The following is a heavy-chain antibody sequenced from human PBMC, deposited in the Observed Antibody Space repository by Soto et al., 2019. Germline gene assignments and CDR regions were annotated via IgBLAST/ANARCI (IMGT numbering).Heavy chain of an antibody. CDR2: ISSSGSTI. V-gene: IGHV3-48*03. CDR3: ARGPYCGGDCYTGYFDY. D-gene: IGHD2-21*02. Sequence: GSLRLSCAASGFTFSSYEMNWVRQAPGKGLEWVSYISSSGSTIYYADSVKGRFTISRDNAKNSLYLQMNSLRAEDTAVYYCARGPYCGGDCYTGYFDYWGQGTLVTVSS. J-gene: IGHJ4*02. CDR1: GFTFSSYE.